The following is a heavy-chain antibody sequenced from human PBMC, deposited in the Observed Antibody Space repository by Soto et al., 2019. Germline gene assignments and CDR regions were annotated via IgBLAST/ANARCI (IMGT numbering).Heavy chain of an antibody. CDR1: GGSISSCGYY. J-gene: IGHJ4*02. D-gene: IGHD5-12*01. CDR3: ARVGTGIVATIYNFVY. V-gene: IGHV4-31*03. CDR2: IYYSGST. Sequence: SETLSLTCTVSGGSISSCGYYWSWIRQHPGKGLEWIGYIYYSGSTYYNPSLKSRVTISVDTSKNQFSLKLSSVTAADTAVYYCARVGTGIVATIYNFVYWGQGTLVTVSS.